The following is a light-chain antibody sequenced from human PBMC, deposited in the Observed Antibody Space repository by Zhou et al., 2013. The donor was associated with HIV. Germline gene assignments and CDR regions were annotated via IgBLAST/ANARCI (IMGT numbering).Light chain of an antibody. CDR1: QGISSW. Sequence: DIQMTQSPSSVSASVGDRVTITCRASQGISSWLAWYQQKPGKAPKLLISEASNLQIGVPSRFSGSQSGTNFTLTVAGLQAEDFATYFCQQYDNLWTFGPGTRVDVK. V-gene: IGKV1-12*01. CDR2: EAS. J-gene: IGKJ1*01. CDR3: QQYDNLWT.